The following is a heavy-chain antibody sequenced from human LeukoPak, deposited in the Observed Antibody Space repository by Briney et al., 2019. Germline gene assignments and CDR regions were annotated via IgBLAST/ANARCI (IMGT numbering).Heavy chain of an antibody. CDR2: ISYDGSNK. V-gene: IGHV3-30-3*01. J-gene: IGHJ5*02. CDR3: ASRDWFDP. Sequence: GGSLRLSCAASGFTFSSYAMHWVRQAPGKGLEWVAVISYDGSNKYYADSVKGRFTISRDNSKNTLYLQMNSLRAEDTAVYYCASRDWFDPWGQGTLVTVSP. CDR1: GFTFSSYA.